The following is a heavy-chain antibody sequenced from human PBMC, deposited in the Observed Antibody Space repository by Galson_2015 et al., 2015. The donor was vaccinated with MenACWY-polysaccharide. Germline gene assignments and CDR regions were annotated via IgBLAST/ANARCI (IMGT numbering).Heavy chain of an antibody. V-gene: IGHV3-30*18. D-gene: IGHD1-26*01. Sequence: SLRLSCAASGFTFSTYAMHWVRQAPGQGLEWMATISSSGDDKYYADSVKGRFTISRDNSINTLYLEMSSLRAGDTAVYYCVKDGYTGSSYGYFDSWGQGTLGTVSS. CDR2: ISSSGDDK. J-gene: IGHJ4*02. CDR3: VKDGYTGSSYGYFDS. CDR1: GFTFSTYA.